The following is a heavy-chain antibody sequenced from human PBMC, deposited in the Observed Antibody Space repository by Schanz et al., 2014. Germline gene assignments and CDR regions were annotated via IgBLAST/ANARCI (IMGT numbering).Heavy chain of an antibody. J-gene: IGHJ3*02. CDR2: ITGASDHI. CDR3: AKGRFGELSAFDI. CDR1: GFIFGSSV. D-gene: IGHD3-10*01. V-gene: IGHV3-23*01. Sequence: EVQLLESGGGLIQPGGSLRLSCAASGFIFGSSVMAWVRQAPGKGLEWVSGITGASDHIDYAESVKGRFTISSDNSKNTLYLQMNSLRAEDTAVYYCAKGRFGELSAFDIWGQGTMVTVSS.